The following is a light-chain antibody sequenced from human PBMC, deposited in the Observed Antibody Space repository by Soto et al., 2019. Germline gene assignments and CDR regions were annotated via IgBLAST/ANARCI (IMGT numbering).Light chain of an antibody. CDR2: DVT. V-gene: IGLV2-14*03. CDR3: CSYAGSSTYV. CDR1: SNDIGGHNA. J-gene: IGLJ1*01. Sequence: QSALTQPASVSGSPGHSITISCTGTSNDIGGHNAVSWYQQYSGEAPRLLIYDVTSRAAGVSNRFSASKSGNTASLTISGLQAEDEADYYCCSYAGSSTYVFGTGTKVTVL.